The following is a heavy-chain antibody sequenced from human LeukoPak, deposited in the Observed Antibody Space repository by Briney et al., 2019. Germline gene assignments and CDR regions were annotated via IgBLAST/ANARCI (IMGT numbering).Heavy chain of an antibody. CDR3: ARAIAAAGTFWFDP. CDR1: GGSISSYY. CDR2: IYYSGST. V-gene: IGHV4-59*01. Sequence: PSETLSLTCTVSGGSISSYYRSWIRQPPGKGLEWIGYIYYSGSTNYNPSLKSRVTISVDTSKNQFSLKLSSVTAADTAVYYCARAIAAAGTFWFDPWGQGTLVTVSS. J-gene: IGHJ5*02. D-gene: IGHD6-13*01.